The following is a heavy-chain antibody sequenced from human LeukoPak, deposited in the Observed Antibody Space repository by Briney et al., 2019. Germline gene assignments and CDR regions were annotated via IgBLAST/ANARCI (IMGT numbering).Heavy chain of an antibody. CDR1: GFTFSSYG. Sequence: GRSLRLSCAASGFTFSSYGMHWGRQAPGKGLGWVAVISYDGSNKYYADSVKGRFTISRDNSKNTRYLQMNSLRAEDTAVYYCARGGYSYGPDAFDIWGQGTMVTVSS. J-gene: IGHJ3*02. CDR2: ISYDGSNK. V-gene: IGHV3-30*03. CDR3: ARGGYSYGPDAFDI. D-gene: IGHD5-18*01.